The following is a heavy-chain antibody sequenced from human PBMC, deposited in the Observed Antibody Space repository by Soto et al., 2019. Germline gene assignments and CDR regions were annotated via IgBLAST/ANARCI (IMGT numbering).Heavy chain of an antibody. D-gene: IGHD3-3*01. CDR2: ISCSGGST. Sequence: PWGSLRLSCVASGFTFNNCAMNWLRQAPGKGLEWVSIISCSGGSTYYADSVKGRFTISRDKSKNTVYLQMNSLRAEDTAVYYCAKDSGDITIFGVVIGMDVWGQGTTVTVSS. J-gene: IGHJ6*02. CDR3: AKDSGDITIFGVVIGMDV. CDR1: GFTFNNCA. V-gene: IGHV3-23*01.